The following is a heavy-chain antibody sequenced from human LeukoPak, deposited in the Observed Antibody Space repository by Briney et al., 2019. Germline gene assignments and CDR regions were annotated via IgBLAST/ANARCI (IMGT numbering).Heavy chain of an antibody. J-gene: IGHJ5*02. D-gene: IGHD3-9*01. V-gene: IGHV1-69*01. CDR1: GGTFSSYA. CDR3: ARAYFDWLHWCDP. Sequence: ASVKVSCKASGGTFSSYAISWVRQAPGQGLEWMGGIIPIFGTANYAQKFQGRVTITADESTSTAYMELSSLRSAATAVYYCARAYFDWLHWCDPWGKGTLVTVSS. CDR2: IIPIFGTA.